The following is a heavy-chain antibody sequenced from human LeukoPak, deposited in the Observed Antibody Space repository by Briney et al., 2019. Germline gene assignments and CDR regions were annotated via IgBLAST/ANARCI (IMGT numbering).Heavy chain of an antibody. CDR2: FDPDDGET. Sequence: ASVKVSCKVSGYSLTELSMHWVRQAPGKGLEWMGGFDPDDGETPLFAQKFQGRVSMIEDTSTDTAYMELSSLSSEDTAVYYCATGTIYCSSCSGDYWGQGTLVTVSS. V-gene: IGHV1-24*01. CDR3: ATGTIYCSSCSGDY. D-gene: IGHD2-2*01. CDR1: GYSLTELS. J-gene: IGHJ4*02.